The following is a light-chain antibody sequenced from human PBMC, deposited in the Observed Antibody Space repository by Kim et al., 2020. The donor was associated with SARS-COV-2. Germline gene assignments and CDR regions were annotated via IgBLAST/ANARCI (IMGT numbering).Light chain of an antibody. CDR3: QSYDSSTPCV. CDR2: EDN. V-gene: IGLV6-57*03. CDR1: SGSIASNY. Sequence: NFMLTQSPSVSQSPGETVTISCTRSSGSIASNYVQWYQQRPGSAPSTVIYEDNPRPSGVPARFSGSIDSSSNSASLTISGLRTEDEADYYCQSYDSSTPCVFGGGTKLTV. J-gene: IGLJ3*02.